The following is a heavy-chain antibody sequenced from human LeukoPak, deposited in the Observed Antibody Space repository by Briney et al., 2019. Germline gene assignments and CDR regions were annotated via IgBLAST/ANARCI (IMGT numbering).Heavy chain of an antibody. V-gene: IGHV4-59*08. CDR2: IYYSGST. J-gene: IGHJ3*02. Sequence: KPSETLSLTCTVSGGSISSYYWSWIRQPPGKGLEWIGYIYYSGSTNYNPSLKSRVTISVDTSKNQFSLKLSSVTAADTAVYYCASVTPSDGYTTPILPFDIWGQGTMVTVSS. D-gene: IGHD5-24*01. CDR3: ASVTPSDGYTTPILPFDI. CDR1: GGSISSYY.